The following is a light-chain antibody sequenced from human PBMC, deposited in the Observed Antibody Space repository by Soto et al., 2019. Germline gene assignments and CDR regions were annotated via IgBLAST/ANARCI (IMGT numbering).Light chain of an antibody. J-gene: IGLJ1*01. CDR2: DVT. CDR3: CAHVGSSTYV. CDR1: SIDVDDY. Sequence: QSALTQPRSVSGSPGQSVTISCSGTSIDVDDYVSWYQQHPGKAPKVIIYDVTERPSGVPDRFSGSKSGNAASLTVSGPQAEDEADYYCCAHVGSSTYVFGSGTKVTVL. V-gene: IGLV2-11*01.